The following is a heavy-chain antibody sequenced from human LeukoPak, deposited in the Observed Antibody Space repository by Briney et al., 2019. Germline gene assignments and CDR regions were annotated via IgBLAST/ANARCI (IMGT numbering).Heavy chain of an antibody. CDR3: ARGGLEPVDY. D-gene: IGHD1-1*01. CDR2: TNADGSST. Sequence: HPGGSLRLSCAASGFTFSTYWMHWVRQAPGKGLVWVSRTNADGSSTSYADSVKGRFTISRDNAKNTLYLQVNSLRADDTAVYYCARGGLEPVDYWGQGTLVTVSS. V-gene: IGHV3-74*01. J-gene: IGHJ4*02. CDR1: GFTFSTYW.